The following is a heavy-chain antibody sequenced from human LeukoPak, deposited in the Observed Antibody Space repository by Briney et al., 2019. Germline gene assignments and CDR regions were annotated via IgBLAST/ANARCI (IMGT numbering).Heavy chain of an antibody. CDR3: ARGRDWLRWFDP. J-gene: IGHJ5*02. V-gene: IGHV1-8*03. Sequence: SVKVSCKASGYTFTSYDINWVRQANGQGLEWLGWMNPNSGKTGYAQKFQGRVTITRNTSISTAYVELSSLTSEDTAVYYCARGRDWLRWFDPWGQGTLVTVSS. D-gene: IGHD3/OR15-3a*01. CDR1: GYTFTSYD. CDR2: MNPNSGKT.